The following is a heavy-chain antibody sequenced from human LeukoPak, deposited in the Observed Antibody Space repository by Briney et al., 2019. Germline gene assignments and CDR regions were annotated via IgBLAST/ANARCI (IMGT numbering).Heavy chain of an antibody. Sequence: SETLSLTCTVSGGSISSSSYYWGWIRQPPGKGLEWIGSIYYSGSTYYNPSLKSRVTISVDTSKNQFSLKLSSVTAADTAVYYCARRSQWLVRNWFDPWGQGTLVTVSS. V-gene: IGHV4-39*07. CDR1: GGSISSSSYY. CDR2: IYYSGST. J-gene: IGHJ5*02. D-gene: IGHD6-19*01. CDR3: ARRSQWLVRNWFDP.